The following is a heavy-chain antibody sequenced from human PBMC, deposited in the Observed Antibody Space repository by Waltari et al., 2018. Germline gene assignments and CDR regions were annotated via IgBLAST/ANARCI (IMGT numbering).Heavy chain of an antibody. V-gene: IGHV4-39*01. CDR3: ARRARYYYDSTPWDWFDP. CDR1: GGSISSSSYY. CDR2: IYYSGST. Sequence: QLQLQESGPGLVKPSETLSLTCTVSGGSISSSSYYWGWIRQPPGKGLEWIGSIYYSGSTYYNPSLKSRVTISVDTSKNQFSRKLSSVTAADTAVYYCARRARYYYDSTPWDWFDPWGQGTLVTVSS. D-gene: IGHD3-22*01. J-gene: IGHJ5*02.